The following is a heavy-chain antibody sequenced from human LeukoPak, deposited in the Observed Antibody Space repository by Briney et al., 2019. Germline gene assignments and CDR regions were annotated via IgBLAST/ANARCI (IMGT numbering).Heavy chain of an antibody. D-gene: IGHD6-19*01. CDR1: GYTFTSYY. V-gene: IGHV1-46*01. CDR3: ASHSSGWRQTYFDF. CDR2: INPSGGST. J-gene: IGHJ4*02. Sequence: ASVKVSCKASGYTFTSYYMHWVRQAPGQGLEWMGIINPSGGSTSYAQKFQGRVTMTRDTSTNTVYMELSSLRSDDTAVYYCASHSSGWRQTYFDFWGQGTLVTVSS.